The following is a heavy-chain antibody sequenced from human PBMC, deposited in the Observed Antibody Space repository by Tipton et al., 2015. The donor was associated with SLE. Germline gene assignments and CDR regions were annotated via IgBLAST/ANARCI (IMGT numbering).Heavy chain of an antibody. CDR3: ARAWGSGHQAVFEI. V-gene: IGHV4-34*01. J-gene: IGHJ3*02. D-gene: IGHD3-16*01. CDR1: GGSFSGYY. CDR2: INHSGST. Sequence: LRLSCAVYGGSFSGYYWSWIRQPPGKGLEWIGEINHSGSTHYNPSLKSRVTISLGTSTNQFSLKLSSVTAADTAVYYCARAWGSGHQAVFEIGGKGTMFTASS.